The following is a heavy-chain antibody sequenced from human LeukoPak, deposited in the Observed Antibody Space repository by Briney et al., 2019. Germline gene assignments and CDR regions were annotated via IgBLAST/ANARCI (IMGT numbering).Heavy chain of an antibody. J-gene: IGHJ4*02. V-gene: IGHV1-69*01. CDR2: IIPIFGTA. CDR3: ARGSSSYTYYFDY. Sequence: ASVKVSCKASGGTFSSYAISWVRQALGQGLEWMGGIIPIFGTANYAQKFQGRVTITADESTSTAYMELSSLRSEDTAVYYCARGSSSYTYYFDYWGQGTLVTDPS. CDR1: GGTFSSYA. D-gene: IGHD3-16*01.